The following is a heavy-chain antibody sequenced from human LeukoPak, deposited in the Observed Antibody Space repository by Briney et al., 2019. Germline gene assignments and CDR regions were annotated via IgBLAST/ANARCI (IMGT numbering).Heavy chain of an antibody. CDR1: GGSFSGYY. CDR2: INHSGST. J-gene: IGHJ4*02. Sequence: SETLSLTCAVYGGSFSGYYWSWIRQPPGKGLDWIGEINHSGSTNYNPSLKSRVTISVDTSKNQFSLKLSSVTAADTAVYYCARGLRGYSYGARRDDYWGQGTLVTVSS. V-gene: IGHV4-34*01. D-gene: IGHD5-18*01. CDR3: ARGLRGYSYGARRDDY.